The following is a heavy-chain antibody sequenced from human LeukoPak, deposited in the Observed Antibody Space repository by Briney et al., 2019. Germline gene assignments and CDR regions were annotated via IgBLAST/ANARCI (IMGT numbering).Heavy chain of an antibody. V-gene: IGHV3-23*01. CDR2: ISGVGNT. J-gene: IGHJ4*02. CDR3: SGHGSSSY. CDR1: GFTFSSYA. D-gene: IGHD6-13*01. Sequence: GSLRLSCAASGFTFSSYAMSWFRQAPGKRLEWVSDISGVGNTYYAESVKGRFTISRDNSKNTLYLQMNSLRAEDTALYYASGHGSSSYWGQGTLVAVSS.